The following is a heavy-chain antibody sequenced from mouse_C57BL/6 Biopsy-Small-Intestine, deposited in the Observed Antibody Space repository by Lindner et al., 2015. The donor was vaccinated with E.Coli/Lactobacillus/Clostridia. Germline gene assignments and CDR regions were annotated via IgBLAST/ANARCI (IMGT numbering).Heavy chain of an antibody. J-gene: IGHJ4*01. D-gene: IGHD4-1*01. CDR3: ATLPNWLGVYIMDC. V-gene: IGHV5-17*01. Sequence: VQLQESWGGLVKPGGSLKLSCAASGFTFSDFGIHWVRQSPEKGLEWVAYISSDSNTVYCADTVKGRFTISRDNAKNTLFLQMTSLRSEDTAMYYCATLPNWLGVYIMDCWGQGTSVTVSS. CDR1: GFTFSDFG. CDR2: ISSDSNTV.